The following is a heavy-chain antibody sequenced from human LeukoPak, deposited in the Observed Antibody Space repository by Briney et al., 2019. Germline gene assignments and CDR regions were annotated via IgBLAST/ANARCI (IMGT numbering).Heavy chain of an antibody. CDR1: GFTFSIYW. J-gene: IGHJ4*02. V-gene: IGHV3-7*01. D-gene: IGHD3/OR15-3a*01. CDR3: ARGGTYTVDY. CDR2: IKGDGSER. Sequence: GGSLRLSCAASGFTFSIYWMSWVRQAPGKGLEWVATIKGDGSERYYVDSVKGRYTVSRDNAKNSMYLQMNSLRAEDTAVYYCARGGTYTVDYWGQGTLVTVSS.